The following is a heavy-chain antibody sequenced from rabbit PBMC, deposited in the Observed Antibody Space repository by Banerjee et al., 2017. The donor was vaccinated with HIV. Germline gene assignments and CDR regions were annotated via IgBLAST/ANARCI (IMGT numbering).Heavy chain of an antibody. CDR1: GFSFSNKYV. CDR3: ARDLACVIGWNFNL. V-gene: IGHV1S45*01. J-gene: IGHJ4*01. Sequence: QEQLEESGGDLVKPEGSLTLTCTASGFSFSNKYVMCWVRQAPGKGLEWIACIDAGSSGKTYYASWAKGRFTITKTSSTTVTLQMTSLTAADTATYFCARDLACVIGWNFNLWGPGTLVTVS. CDR2: IDAGSSGKT. D-gene: IGHD1-1*01.